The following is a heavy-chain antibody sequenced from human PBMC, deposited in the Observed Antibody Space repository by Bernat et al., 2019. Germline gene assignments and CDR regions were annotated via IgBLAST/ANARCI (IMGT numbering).Heavy chain of an antibody. D-gene: IGHD6-6*01. V-gene: IGHV4-34*01. CDR3: ARKSIADDY. J-gene: IGHJ4*02. Sequence: QVQLQQWGAGLLEPSETLSLTCGVYGGPLSGYYWSWFRQPPGKGLEWIGETSHGGSTNYNPSLKSRVTISVDTSKSQFSLKLSSVTAADTAVYYCARKSIADDYWGQGTLVTVSS. CDR1: GGPLSGYY. CDR2: TSHGGST.